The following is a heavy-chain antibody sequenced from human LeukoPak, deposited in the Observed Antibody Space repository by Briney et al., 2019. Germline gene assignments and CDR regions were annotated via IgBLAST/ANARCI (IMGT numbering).Heavy chain of an antibody. V-gene: IGHV3-21*01. CDR2: ISASGSHI. CDR1: GFTFSRYS. D-gene: IGHD2-15*01. Sequence: GGSLRLSCAASGFTFSRYSMNWVRQPPGRGLEWVSSISASGSHIYYADSVKGRFSISRDSARNSVYVQMSSLRAEDTAVYYCARGPQFCSGGSCFGYYFDYWGQGALVTVSS. J-gene: IGHJ4*02. CDR3: ARGPQFCSGGSCFGYYFDY.